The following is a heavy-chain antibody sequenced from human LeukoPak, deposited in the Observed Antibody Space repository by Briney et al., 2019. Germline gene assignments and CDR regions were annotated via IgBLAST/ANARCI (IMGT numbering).Heavy chain of an antibody. CDR2: IYRTGST. J-gene: IGHJ4*02. V-gene: IGHV4-38-2*02. CDR3: ARVLSDSSGYNFEY. D-gene: IGHD5-18*01. Sequence: PSETLSLTCTVSGYSISTGYYWGWIRQPPGKGLQWIGSIYRTGSTYYNPSLKSRVTISVDTSKNQFSLNLNSLTAADTAIYYCARVLSDSSGYNFEYWGQGTLVTVSS. CDR1: GYSISTGYY.